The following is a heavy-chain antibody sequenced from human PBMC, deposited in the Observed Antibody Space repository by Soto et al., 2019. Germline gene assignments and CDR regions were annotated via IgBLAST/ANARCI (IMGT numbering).Heavy chain of an antibody. CDR2: ISYSGST. D-gene: IGHD1-26*01. Sequence: ETLSLTCTVSGASVSSGNYYWSWIRQPPGKGLECIGYISYSGSTNYNPSLKSRVTISIDTSKNQFSLKLSSVTAADTAVYYCARGSGSYYAYWGQGTLVTVSS. CDR1: GASVSSGNYY. CDR3: ARGSGSYYAY. J-gene: IGHJ4*02. V-gene: IGHV4-61*01.